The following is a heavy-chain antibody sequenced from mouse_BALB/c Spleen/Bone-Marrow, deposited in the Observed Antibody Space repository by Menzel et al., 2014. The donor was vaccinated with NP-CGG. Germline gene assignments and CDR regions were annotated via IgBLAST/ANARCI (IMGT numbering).Heavy chain of an antibody. CDR1: GFNIKDTY. J-gene: IGHJ3*01. D-gene: IGHD2-2*01. V-gene: IGHV14-3*02. CDR3: ARWLPLAY. CDR2: IDPANGNT. Sequence: EVQLQQSGAELVKPGASVKLSCTASGFNIKDTYMHWVKQRPEQGLEWIGRIDPANGNTKYDPKLQGKATITADTSSNTAYLQLSSLTSEDTAVYYCARWLPLAYWGQGTLVTVSA.